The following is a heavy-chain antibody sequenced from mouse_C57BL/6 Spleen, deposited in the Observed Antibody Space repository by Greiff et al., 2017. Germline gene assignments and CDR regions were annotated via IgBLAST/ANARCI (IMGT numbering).Heavy chain of an antibody. CDR2: IDPNSGGT. Sequence: VQLQQPGAELVKPGASVKLSCKASGYTFTSYWMHWVKQRPGRGLEWIGRIDPNSGGTKYNEKFKSKATMTVDKSSSKAYMQLSSLTSEDSAVYDCSRGYYSSGACFAYWGQGTLVTVSA. D-gene: IGHD1-1*01. CDR1: GYTFTSYW. J-gene: IGHJ3*01. V-gene: IGHV1-72*01. CDR3: SRGYYSSGACFAY.